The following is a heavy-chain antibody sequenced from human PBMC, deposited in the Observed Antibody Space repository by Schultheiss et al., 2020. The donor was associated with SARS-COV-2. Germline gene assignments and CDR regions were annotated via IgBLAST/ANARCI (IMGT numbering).Heavy chain of an antibody. J-gene: IGHJ6*02. CDR2: IKSKTDGGTT. D-gene: IGHD3-10*01. CDR1: GFTFSSYS. V-gene: IGHV3-15*01. Sequence: GGSLRLSCAASGFTFSSYSMNWVRQAPGKGLEWVGRIKSKTDGGTTDYAAPVKGRFTISRDDSKSIAYLQMNSLKTEDTAVYYCTRFRVRAYGMDVWGQGTTVTVSS. CDR3: TRFRVRAYGMDV.